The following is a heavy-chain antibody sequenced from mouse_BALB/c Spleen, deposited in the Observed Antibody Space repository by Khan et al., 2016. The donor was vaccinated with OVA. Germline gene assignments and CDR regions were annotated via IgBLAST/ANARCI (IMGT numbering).Heavy chain of an antibody. CDR2: IDPENGET. CDR1: GFNIKDYC. Sequence: EVQLQESGAEIVRPGALVKLSCKGYGFNIKDYCMHWVKQRPEQGLEWIGWIDPENGETVYDPKCQGKANITADTSSNTAYLQLSSLTSEDTAVYYCARAGYFAWFAYWGQGTLVTVSA. CDR3: ARAGYFAWFAY. V-gene: IGHV14-1*02. J-gene: IGHJ3*01.